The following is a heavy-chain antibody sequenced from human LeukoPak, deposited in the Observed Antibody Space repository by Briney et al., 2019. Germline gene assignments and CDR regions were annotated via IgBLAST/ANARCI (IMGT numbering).Heavy chain of an antibody. CDR2: IYSGGTT. CDR3: AREAGYSLDY. V-gene: IGHV3-53*01. CDR1: GGTVRNNY. D-gene: IGHD5-18*01. Sequence: GGSLRLSCAASGGTVRNNYMTWVRPAPGRGLEWVSVIYSGGTTYYADSVKGRFTISRDNSKNTVYLQMNSLRAEDTAVYYCAREAGYSLDYWGQGTLVSVSS. J-gene: IGHJ4*02.